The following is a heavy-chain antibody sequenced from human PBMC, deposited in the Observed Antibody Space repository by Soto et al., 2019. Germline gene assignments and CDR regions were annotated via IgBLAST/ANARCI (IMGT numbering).Heavy chain of an antibody. D-gene: IGHD3-22*01. V-gene: IGHV3-33*01. CDR1: GFTFSSYG. Sequence: GGSLRLSCAASGFTFSSYGMHWVRQAPGKGLEWVAVIWYDGSNKYYADSVKGRFTISRDNSKNTLYLQMNSLRAEDTAVYYCARVAYDSSGYDYYGMDVWGQGTTVTVSS. CDR3: ARVAYDSSGYDYYGMDV. J-gene: IGHJ6*02. CDR2: IWYDGSNK.